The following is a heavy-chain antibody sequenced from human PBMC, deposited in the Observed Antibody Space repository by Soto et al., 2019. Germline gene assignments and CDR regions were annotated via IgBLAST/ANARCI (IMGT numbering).Heavy chain of an antibody. V-gene: IGHV4-39*01. Sequence: SETLSLTCTVSGGSISSSSYYWGWIRQPPGKGLEWIGSIYYSGSTYYNPSLKSRVTISVDTSKNQFSLKLSSVTAADTAVYYCARQQDYGDYLYYYYYYMDVWGKGTTVTVSS. CDR1: GGSISSSSYY. D-gene: IGHD4-17*01. CDR2: IYYSGST. J-gene: IGHJ6*03. CDR3: ARQQDYGDYLYYYYYYMDV.